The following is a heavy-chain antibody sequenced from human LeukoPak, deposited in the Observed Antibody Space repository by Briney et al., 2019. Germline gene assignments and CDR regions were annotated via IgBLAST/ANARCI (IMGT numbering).Heavy chain of an antibody. V-gene: IGHV4-61*02. CDR3: ARGVGSSSRVRYSYMDV. Sequence: SETLSLTCTVSGGSISSGSYYWSWIRQPAGKGLEWIGRIYTSWSTNYNPSLKSRVSISIDTSKNQFSLMLSSVTAADTAVYYCARGVGSSSRVRYSYMDVWGKGTTVTVSS. J-gene: IGHJ6*03. CDR2: IYTSWST. CDR1: GGSISSGSYY. D-gene: IGHD2-2*01.